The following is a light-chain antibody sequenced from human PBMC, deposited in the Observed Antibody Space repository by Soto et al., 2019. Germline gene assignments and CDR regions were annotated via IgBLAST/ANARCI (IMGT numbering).Light chain of an antibody. V-gene: IGKV3-20*01. Sequence: EIELRQSPGTLLLSPGERTTHTCWTSLSVSSRYLAWYQQNPGQAPRPLIYGASSRATGIPDRFSGSGSGTDFFLTISRLEREDFAVYYWQQYGTCGQGTKVDIK. CDR1: LSVSSRY. CDR2: GAS. CDR3: QQYGT. J-gene: IGKJ1*01.